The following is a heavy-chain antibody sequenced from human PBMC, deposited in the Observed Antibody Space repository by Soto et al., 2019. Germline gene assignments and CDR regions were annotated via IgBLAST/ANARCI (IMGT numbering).Heavy chain of an antibody. CDR3: ARGPRGYVYYHGMDV. J-gene: IGHJ6*02. CDR1: GGSFSGYY. CDR2: IDTSGTT. V-gene: IGHV4-59*10. D-gene: IGHD3-10*01. Sequence: SETLSLTCAVYGGSFSGYYWSWIRQPPGKGLVWIGRIDTSGTTNYNPSLKSRVTMSVDASKNHFSLNLSSVTAADTAVYYCARGPRGYVYYHGMDVWGQGTTVTVSS.